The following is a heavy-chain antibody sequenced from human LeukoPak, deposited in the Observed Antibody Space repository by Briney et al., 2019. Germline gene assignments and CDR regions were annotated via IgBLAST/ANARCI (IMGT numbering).Heavy chain of an antibody. V-gene: IGHV4-61*01. D-gene: IGHD3-22*01. CDR1: GGSVSSGSYY. CDR3: ARHRDYYDT. CDR2: IYYSGST. Sequence: SETLSLTCTVSGGSVSSGSYYWSWIRQPPGKGLEWIGYIYYSGSTNYHPSLKSRVTISIDMSQNQFSLKLRSVTAADTAVYYCARHRDYYDTWGHGTLVTVSS. J-gene: IGHJ4*01.